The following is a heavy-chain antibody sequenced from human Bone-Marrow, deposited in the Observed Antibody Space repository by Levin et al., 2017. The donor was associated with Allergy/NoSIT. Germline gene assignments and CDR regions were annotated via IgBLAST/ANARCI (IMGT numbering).Heavy chain of an antibody. V-gene: IGHV5-51*01. CDR1: GYTFRTYW. CDR2: IYPGDSER. Sequence: GESLKISCKGSGYTFRTYWIGWVRQPSGKGLEWVAIIYPGDSERRVSPSFQGQVTISADKSTGVAYLQWSSLRAPDTAIYYCVRRAGEFCSDDNCPNWFDSWGQGTPVIVSS. D-gene: IGHD2-15*01. J-gene: IGHJ5*01. CDR3: VRRAGEFCSDDNCPNWFDS.